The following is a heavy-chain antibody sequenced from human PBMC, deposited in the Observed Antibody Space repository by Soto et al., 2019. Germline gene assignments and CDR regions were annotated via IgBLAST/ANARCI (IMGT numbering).Heavy chain of an antibody. Sequence: PSETLSLTCTVSGASIRGYYWSWIRQPPGKGLEWIGYFHYSGISNYNSSLKSRVTMSLDTSKNQFSLKLSSVSAADTAIYYCARGASNWQYFDYWGQGALVTVSS. CDR2: FHYSGIS. V-gene: IGHV4-59*01. D-gene: IGHD4-4*01. CDR3: ARGASNWQYFDY. J-gene: IGHJ4*02. CDR1: GASIRGYY.